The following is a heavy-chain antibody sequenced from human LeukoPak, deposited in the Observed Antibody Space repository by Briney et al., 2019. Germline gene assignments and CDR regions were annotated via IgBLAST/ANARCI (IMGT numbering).Heavy chain of an antibody. J-gene: IGHJ5*02. CDR2: MFYSGTT. D-gene: IGHD6-13*01. Sequence: PSETLSLTCTVSGGSISSSRSYWGWIRQHPGKGLEWIGSMFYSGTTYYNPSLRSRVSMSVDTSKNQFSLKLASLTAADTAVYYCAKSRGVSAARLNWFEPWGQGALVTVSS. CDR1: GGSISSSRSY. V-gene: IGHV4-39*01. CDR3: AKSRGVSAARLNWFEP.